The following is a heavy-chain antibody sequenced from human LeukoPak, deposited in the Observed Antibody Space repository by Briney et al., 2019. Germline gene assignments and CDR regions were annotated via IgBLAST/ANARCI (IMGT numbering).Heavy chain of an antibody. D-gene: IGHD7-27*01. CDR2: INPNSGGT. CDR1: GYTFTGYY. J-gene: IGHJ3*02. V-gene: IGHV1-2*02. Sequence: WASVNVSCKASGYTFTGYYMHWVRQAPGQGLEWMGWINPNSGGTNYAQKFQGRVTMTRDTSISTAYMELSRLRSDDTAVYYCARPKLGDAFDIWGQGTMVTVSS. CDR3: ARPKLGDAFDI.